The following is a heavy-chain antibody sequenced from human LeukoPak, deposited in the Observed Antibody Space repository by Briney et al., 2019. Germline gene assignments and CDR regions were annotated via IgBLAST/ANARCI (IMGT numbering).Heavy chain of an antibody. CDR3: ARDKSDCSGGSCYYYGMDV. J-gene: IGHJ6*02. Sequence: SETLSLTCAVSGGSISSGGYSWSWIRQPPGKGLEWIGYIYHSGSTYYNPSLKSRVTISVDRSKNQFSLKLSSVAAADTAVYYCARDKSDCSGGSCYYYGMDVWGQGTTVTVSS. D-gene: IGHD2-15*01. CDR1: GGSISSGGYS. V-gene: IGHV4-30-2*01. CDR2: IYHSGST.